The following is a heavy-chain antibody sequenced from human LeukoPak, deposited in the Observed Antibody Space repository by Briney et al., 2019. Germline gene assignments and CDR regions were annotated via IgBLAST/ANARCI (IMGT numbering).Heavy chain of an antibody. CDR3: AKAPGSGSYRTPLRYYYMDV. J-gene: IGHJ6*03. V-gene: IGHV3-23*01. D-gene: IGHD1-26*01. Sequence: GGSLRLFCAASGFTFSSYAMSSVRQAAREGLEWVSSISGSGVSTYYADCVKGRFTISRDNSKNTLYLQMNSLRAEDTAVYYCAKAPGSGSYRTPLRYYYMDVWGKGTTVTVSS. CDR1: GFTFSSYA. CDR2: ISGSGVST.